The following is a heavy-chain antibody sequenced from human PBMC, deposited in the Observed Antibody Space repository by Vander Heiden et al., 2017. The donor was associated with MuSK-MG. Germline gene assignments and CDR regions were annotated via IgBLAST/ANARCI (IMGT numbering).Heavy chain of an antibody. J-gene: IGHJ4*02. D-gene: IGHD3-22*01. CDR3: ARAMGDFYDSAVYDPKFFDY. V-gene: IGHV4-59*01. Sequence: QVRLQESGPGLVKPSETLSLTCNISGGSMRNFYWPWIRQPPGKGLEWIGNIYHSGRTDFMPSLKSRLTMSVDKPKGQFSLRLSSVTAADTGIYFCARAMGDFYDSAVYDPKFFDYWGPGIPVTISS. CDR2: IYHSGRT. CDR1: GGSMRNFY.